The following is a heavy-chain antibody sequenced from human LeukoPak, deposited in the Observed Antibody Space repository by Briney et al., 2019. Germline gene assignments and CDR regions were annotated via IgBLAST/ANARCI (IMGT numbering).Heavy chain of an antibody. D-gene: IGHD1-1*01. Sequence: PSETLSLTCTVSGGSISSYYWSWIRQPPGKGLEWIGYIYYSGSTNYNPSLKSRVTISVDTSKNQFSLKLSSVTAADTAVYYCARDLAETGMGYDDSSPGFDYWGQGTLVTVSS. CDR3: ARDLAETGMGYDDSSPGFDY. CDR2: IYYSGST. CDR1: GGSISSYY. J-gene: IGHJ4*02. V-gene: IGHV4-59*12.